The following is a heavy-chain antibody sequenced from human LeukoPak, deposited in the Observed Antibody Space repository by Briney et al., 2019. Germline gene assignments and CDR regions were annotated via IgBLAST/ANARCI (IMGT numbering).Heavy chain of an antibody. D-gene: IGHD3-16*02. CDR2: ISYDGSNN. J-gene: IGHJ3*02. CDR1: GFTFSSFG. Sequence: PGGSLRLSCAASGFTFSSFGIHWVSQAPGKGLQWVAGISYDGSNNYYADSVKGRFTISRDNAKNSLYLQMNSLRDEDTAVYYCARDLGYDYVWGSYRYTGGAFDIWGQGTMVTVSS. CDR3: ARDLGYDYVWGSYRYTGGAFDI. V-gene: IGHV3-30*03.